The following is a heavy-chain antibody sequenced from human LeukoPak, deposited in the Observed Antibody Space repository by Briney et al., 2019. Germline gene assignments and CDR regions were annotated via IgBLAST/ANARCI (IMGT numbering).Heavy chain of an antibody. Sequence: ASMKVSCKVSGYNFNELSMHWVRQAPGKGLEWMGGFDPEDGETIYAQKLQGRVTMTTDTSTNTAYMELRSLRSDDTAIYYCARDRATDAFDIWGQGTMVTVSS. CDR2: FDPEDGET. CDR3: ARDRATDAFDI. V-gene: IGHV1-24*01. J-gene: IGHJ3*02. D-gene: IGHD1-26*01. CDR1: GYNFNELS.